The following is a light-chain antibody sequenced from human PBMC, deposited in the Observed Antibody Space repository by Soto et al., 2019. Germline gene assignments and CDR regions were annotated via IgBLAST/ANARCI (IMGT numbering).Light chain of an antibody. CDR2: GAS. CDR3: QEANSFPYT. J-gene: IGKJ2*01. Sequence: DILMTQSPSSVSASVGDNVTITCRASQDISHWLAWYQQKPGKAPKLLIYGASPLQSGVPARFSGSGFETEFTLTISSLQPDDFATYYCQEANSFPYTFGQGTRVDIK. CDR1: QDISHW. V-gene: IGKV1-12*01.